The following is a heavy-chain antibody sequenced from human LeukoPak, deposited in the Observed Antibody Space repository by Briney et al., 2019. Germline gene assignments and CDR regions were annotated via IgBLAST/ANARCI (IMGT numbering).Heavy chain of an antibody. CDR2: ISHSGGNV. D-gene: IGHD1-1*01. V-gene: IGHV3-48*03. CDR1: GVTFSSYE. Sequence: GGSLRLSCAASGVTFSSYEMTWVRQAPGKGLEYISYISHSGGNVYYADSVKGRFTISRDNSKNTLYLQMNSLRAEDTAVYYCVKDPERPPPGAWGQGTLVTVSS. J-gene: IGHJ4*02. CDR3: VKDPERPPPGA.